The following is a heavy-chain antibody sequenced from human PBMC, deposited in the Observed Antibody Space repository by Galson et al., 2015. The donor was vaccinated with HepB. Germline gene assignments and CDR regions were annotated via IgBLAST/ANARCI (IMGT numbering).Heavy chain of an antibody. D-gene: IGHD3-10*01. Sequence: SLRLSCAASGFTFSSYTMSWVRQAPGKGLQWISYISTSSESMHYADSVKGRLTISRDNAKNSVYLEMTSLRDEDTAVYYCGRAGFLGSAYCYFDHWGRGTLVTVSS. CDR1: GFTFSSYT. V-gene: IGHV3-48*02. J-gene: IGHJ2*01. CDR3: GRAGFLGSAYCYFDH. CDR2: ISTSSESM.